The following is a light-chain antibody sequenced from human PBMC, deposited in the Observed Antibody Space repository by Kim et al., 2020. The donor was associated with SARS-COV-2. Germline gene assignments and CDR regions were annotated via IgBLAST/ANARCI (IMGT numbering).Light chain of an antibody. Sequence: GHSVTISCTGTRSDVGAYNYVSWYQQHPGKAPKLMICDVSRRPSGVPARFSGSKSGNTASLTISGLQAEDEADYYCCSYAGTYTWVFGGGTQLTVL. CDR3: CSYAGTYTWV. CDR1: RSDVGAYNY. J-gene: IGLJ3*02. CDR2: DVS. V-gene: IGLV2-11*03.